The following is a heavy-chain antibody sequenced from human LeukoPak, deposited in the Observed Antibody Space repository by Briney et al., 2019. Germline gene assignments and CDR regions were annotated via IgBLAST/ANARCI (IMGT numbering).Heavy chain of an antibody. CDR1: GGSFSGYY. Sequence: SETLSLTCAVYGGSFSGYYWSWIRQPPGKGLEWIGEINHSGSTNYNPSLKSRVTISVDTSKNQFSLKLSSVTAADAAVYYCARVVGATNPTSGYYYYYYGMDVWGQGTTVTVSS. CDR3: ARVVGATNPTSGYYYYYYGMDV. CDR2: INHSGST. J-gene: IGHJ6*02. D-gene: IGHD1-26*01. V-gene: IGHV4-34*01.